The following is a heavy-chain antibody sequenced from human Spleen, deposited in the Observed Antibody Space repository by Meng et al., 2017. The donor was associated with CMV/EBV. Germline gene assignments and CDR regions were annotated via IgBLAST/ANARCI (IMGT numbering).Heavy chain of an antibody. CDR1: GFTFSSYA. J-gene: IGHJ6*02. Sequence: LSLTCAASGFTFSSYAMSWVRQAPGKGLEWVSAISGSGGSTYYADSVKGRFTISRDNSKNTLYLQMNSLRAEDTAVYYCAKDLAYCIAAACWGYYYYGMDVWGQGTTVTVSS. CDR2: ISGSGGST. V-gene: IGHV3-23*01. D-gene: IGHD6-13*01. CDR3: AKDLAYCIAAACWGYYYYGMDV.